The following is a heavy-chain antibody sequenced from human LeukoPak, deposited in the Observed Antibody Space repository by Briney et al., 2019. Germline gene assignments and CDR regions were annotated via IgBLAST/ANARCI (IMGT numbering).Heavy chain of an antibody. V-gene: IGHV3-48*04. J-gene: IGHJ5*02. CDR2: ISSRSITI. CDR3: VRGRDYVGVAASLDL. D-gene: IGHD4-17*01. Sequence: GGSLRLSCAASGFTFSSYAMSWVRQAPGKGLEWVSYISSRSITIYYVDPVKGRFTISRDDAKNSLSLQMNNLRAEDTALYYCVRGRDYVGVAASLDLWGRGTLVTVS. CDR1: GFTFSSYA.